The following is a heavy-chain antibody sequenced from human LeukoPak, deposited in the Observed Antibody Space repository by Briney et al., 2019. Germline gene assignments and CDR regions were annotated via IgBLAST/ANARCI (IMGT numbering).Heavy chain of an antibody. V-gene: IGHV3-49*03. CDR2: IRSKAYGGTS. D-gene: IGHD3-9*01. CDR3: TREIRYFDWFQADY. CDR1: GFTFCDHS. Sequence: GGSLRLSCTASGFTFCDHSVSWFRQAPGKGLEWVSFIRSKAYGGTSEYAASVKGRFTISRDDSKSVAYLQMDSLKTEDTAVYYCTREIRYFDWFQADYWGQGTLVTVSS. J-gene: IGHJ4*02.